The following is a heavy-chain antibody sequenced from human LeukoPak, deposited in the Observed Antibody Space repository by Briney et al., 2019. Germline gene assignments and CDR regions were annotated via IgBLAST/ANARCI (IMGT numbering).Heavy chain of an antibody. J-gene: IGHJ4*02. D-gene: IGHD2-2*01. CDR1: GGSISSYY. V-gene: IGHV4-59*08. Sequence: SETLSLTCTVSGGSISSYYWSWIRQPPGKGLEWIGYIYYSGSTNYNPSLKSRVTISVDTSKNQFSLKLSSVTAADTAVYYCAVYCSSTSCYGQGDYWGQGTLVTVSS. CDR2: IYYSGST. CDR3: AVYCSSTSCYGQGDY.